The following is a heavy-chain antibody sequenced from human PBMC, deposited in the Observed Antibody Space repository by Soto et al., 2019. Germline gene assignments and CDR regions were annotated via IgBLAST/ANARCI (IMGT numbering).Heavy chain of an antibody. CDR1: GYSFTDYH. CDR3: ARDQHRGRLLH. V-gene: IGHV1-2*02. Sequence: ASVKVSCKASGYSFTDYHMHWLRQAPGQGVEWVGWIIPSSGSTNYAQKFQGRVTMTRDTATTTVYMELRRLTSDDTAVYYCARDQHRGRLLHWGQGTLVTVSS. J-gene: IGHJ4*02. CDR2: IIPSSGST. D-gene: IGHD1-26*01.